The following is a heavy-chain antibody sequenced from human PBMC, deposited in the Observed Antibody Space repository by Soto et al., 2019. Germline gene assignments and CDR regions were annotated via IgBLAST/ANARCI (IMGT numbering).Heavy chain of an antibody. Sequence: ASVKVSCKASGYTFTSYGIHWVRQAPGQRLEWMGWINAANGDTKYSPKFQGRVTITRDTSASTAYMELSSLRSEDTAVYYCVRRHVSATGIDWFDPWGQGTLVPVSS. V-gene: IGHV1-3*01. CDR1: GYTFTSYG. D-gene: IGHD6-13*01. CDR3: VRRHVSATGIDWFDP. CDR2: INAANGDT. J-gene: IGHJ5*02.